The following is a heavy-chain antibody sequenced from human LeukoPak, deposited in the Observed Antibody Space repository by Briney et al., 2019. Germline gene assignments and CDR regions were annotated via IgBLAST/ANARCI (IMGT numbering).Heavy chain of an antibody. CDR2: ISAYNGNT. CDR3: ARVIGSAVGGSYFDY. Sequence: ASVKVSCKVSGYTLTELSMHWVRQAPGQGLEWMGWISAYNGNTNYAQKLQGRVTMTTDTSTSTAYMELRSLRSDDTAVYYCARVIGSAVGGSYFDYWGQGTLVTVSS. D-gene: IGHD4-23*01. CDR1: GYTLTELS. V-gene: IGHV1-18*01. J-gene: IGHJ4*02.